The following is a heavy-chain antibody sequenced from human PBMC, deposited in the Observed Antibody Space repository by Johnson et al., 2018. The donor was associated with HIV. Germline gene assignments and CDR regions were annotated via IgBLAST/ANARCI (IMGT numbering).Heavy chain of an antibody. J-gene: IGHJ3*02. CDR2: MLYDGSNK. CDR3: ARHRAAVLWFREGDTFDI. V-gene: IGHV3-33*05. D-gene: IGHD3-10*01. Sequence: QVQLVESGGGVVQPGRSLRLSCAASGFAFSTYGMHWVRQAPGKGLEWVAVMLYDGSNKFYADSVKGRFTISRDNAKNSLYLQMNSLRAEDTAVYYCARHRAAVLWFREGDTFDIWGLGTMVTVSS. CDR1: GFAFSTYG.